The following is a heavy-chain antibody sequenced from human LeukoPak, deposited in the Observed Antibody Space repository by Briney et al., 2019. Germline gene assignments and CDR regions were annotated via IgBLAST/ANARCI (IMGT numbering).Heavy chain of an antibody. CDR2: ISSSSSYI. CDR1: GFTFSSYR. J-gene: IGHJ4*02. CDR3: ASLGWFGELLGPLFHY. V-gene: IGHV3-21*01. D-gene: IGHD3-10*01. Sequence: GGSLRLSCAASGFTFSSYRMNWVRQAPGKGLEWVSSISSSSSYIYYADSVKGRFTISRDNAKNSLYLQMNSLRAEDTAVYYCASLGWFGELLGPLFHYWGQGTLVTVS.